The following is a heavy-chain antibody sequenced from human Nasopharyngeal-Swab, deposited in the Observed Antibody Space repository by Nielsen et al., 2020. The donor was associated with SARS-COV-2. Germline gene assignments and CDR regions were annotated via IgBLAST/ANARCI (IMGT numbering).Heavy chain of an antibody. CDR1: GFTFSDYF. CDR2: ISRSGSSI. V-gene: IGHV3-11*04. CDR3: ARDVGTDVATTDSDAFDI. D-gene: IGHD5-12*01. Sequence: GGSLRLSCTASGFTFSDYFMSWIRQAPGKGLEWVTYISRSGSSIYYADSVKGRFTISRDNAYNSVYLQMNGLRAEDTAVYYCARDVGTDVATTDSDAFDIWGQGTMVTVSS. J-gene: IGHJ3*02.